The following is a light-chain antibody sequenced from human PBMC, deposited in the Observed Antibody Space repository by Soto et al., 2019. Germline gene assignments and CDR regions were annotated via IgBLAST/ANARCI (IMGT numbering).Light chain of an antibody. CDR1: QSVTSDY. CDR3: QHYGHALWA. J-gene: IGKJ1*01. CDR2: GAS. Sequence: EVVVTQSPGTLSLSPGERATLSCRASQSVTSDYLAWYQQKPGQSPRLLMSGASRRATGVPDRFSGSGSGTDFTLTISRLEPEDFAVYYCQHYGHALWAFGQGTKVEIE. V-gene: IGKV3-20*01.